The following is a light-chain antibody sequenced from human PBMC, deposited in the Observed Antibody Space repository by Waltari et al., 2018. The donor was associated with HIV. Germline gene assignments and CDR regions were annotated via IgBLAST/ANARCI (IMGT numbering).Light chain of an antibody. J-gene: IGLJ3*02. CDR3: CSYAGSVTYWV. V-gene: IGLV2-23*02. Sequence: QSALTQPASVSGSPGQSITISCTGTSSDVGIYDLVSWYQHPPGKAPKLMIYEVSKRPSGVSNRFSGSKSGNSASLTISGLQAEDEADYFCCSYAGSVTYWVFGGGTKVTVL. CDR2: EVS. CDR1: SSDVGIYDL.